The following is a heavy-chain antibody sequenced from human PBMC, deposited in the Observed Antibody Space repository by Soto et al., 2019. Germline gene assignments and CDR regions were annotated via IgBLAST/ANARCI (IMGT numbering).Heavy chain of an antibody. V-gene: IGHV1-69*02. J-gene: IGHJ4*02. CDR1: GGTFSSYT. Sequence: ASVKVSCKASGGTFSSYTISWVRQAPGQGLEWMGRIIPILGIANYAQKFQGRVTITADKSTSTAYMELSSLRSEDTAVYYCARATDYDFWSGQSSPLDYWGQGTLVTVSS. CDR2: IIPILGIA. D-gene: IGHD3-3*01. CDR3: ARATDYDFWSGQSSPLDY.